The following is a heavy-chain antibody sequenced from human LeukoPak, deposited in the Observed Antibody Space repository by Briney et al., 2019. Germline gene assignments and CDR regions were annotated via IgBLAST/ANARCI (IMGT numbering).Heavy chain of an antibody. Sequence: PSETLSLTCTVSGGSISSYYWSWIRQPPGKGLEWIGYIYYSGSTNYNPSLKSRVTISVDTSKNQFSLKLSSVTAADTAVYYCARGSSSAVPDAFDIWGQGTMVTVSS. CDR1: GGSISSYY. J-gene: IGHJ3*02. CDR3: ARGSSSAVPDAFDI. CDR2: IYYSGST. V-gene: IGHV4-59*01. D-gene: IGHD6-25*01.